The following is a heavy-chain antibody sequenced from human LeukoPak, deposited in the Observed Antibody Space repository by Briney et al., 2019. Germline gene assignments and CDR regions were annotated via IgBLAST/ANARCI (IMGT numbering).Heavy chain of an antibody. J-gene: IGHJ3*02. CDR1: GFAFSSYG. CDR3: TRPWWYDSSGITILDAFDI. Sequence: GGSLRLSCAASGFAFSSYGMHWVRQAPGKGLEWVAVIWYDGSNKYYADSVKGRFTISRDNSKNTLYLQMNSLRAEDTAVYYCTRPWWYDSSGITILDAFDIWGQGTMVTVSS. D-gene: IGHD3-22*01. CDR2: IWYDGSNK. V-gene: IGHV3-33*01.